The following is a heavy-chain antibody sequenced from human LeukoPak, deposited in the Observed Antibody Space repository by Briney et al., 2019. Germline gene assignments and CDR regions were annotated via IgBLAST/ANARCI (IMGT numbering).Heavy chain of an antibody. D-gene: IGHD2-21*01. CDR1: GFTFNSYA. Sequence: GGSLRLSCAASGFTFNSYAMSWVLQAPGKGPEWVSTIYYAGGDTYYADSVKGRFTVSRDNINNALHLQMDSLRVEDTAVYYCAKDHGAAVVPRRFDYWGRGTLVTVSS. J-gene: IGHJ4*02. V-gene: IGHV3-23*01. CDR2: IYYAGGDT. CDR3: AKDHGAAVVPRRFDY.